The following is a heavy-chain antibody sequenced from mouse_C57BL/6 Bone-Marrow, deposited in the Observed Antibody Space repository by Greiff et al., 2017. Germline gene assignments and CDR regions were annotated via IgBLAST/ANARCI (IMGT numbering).Heavy chain of an antibody. CDR2: ISDGGSYT. CDR1: GFTFSSYA. J-gene: IGHJ3*01. V-gene: IGHV5-4*03. D-gene: IGHD2-4*01. Sequence: EVKLVESGGGLVKPGGSLKLSCAASGFTFSSYAMSWVRQTPEKRLEWVATISDGGSYTYYPDNVKGRFTISRDNAKNNLYLQMSHLKSEDTAMYYCARGVITTSVAYWGQGTLVTVSA. CDR3: ARGVITTSVAY.